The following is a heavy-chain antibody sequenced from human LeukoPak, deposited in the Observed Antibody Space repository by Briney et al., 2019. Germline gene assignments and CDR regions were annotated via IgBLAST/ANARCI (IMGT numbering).Heavy chain of an antibody. Sequence: PGGSLRLSCAVSGFTFSSYGMHWVRQAPGKGLEWVAVIWYDGGNKYYADSVKGRFTVSRDNSMNTLYLQMNSLRIGDTAVYYCVRDYSGYDRFDSWGQGTLVTVSS. J-gene: IGHJ4*02. CDR3: VRDYSGYDRFDS. CDR1: GFTFSSYG. D-gene: IGHD5-12*01. CDR2: IWYDGGNK. V-gene: IGHV3-33*01.